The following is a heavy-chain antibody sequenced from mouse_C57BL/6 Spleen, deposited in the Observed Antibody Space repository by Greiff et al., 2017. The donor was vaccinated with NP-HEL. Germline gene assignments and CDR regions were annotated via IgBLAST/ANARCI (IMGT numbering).Heavy chain of an antibody. V-gene: IGHV1-53*01. CDR3: ARGGYSNYHWYFDV. Sequence: QVQLQQPGTELVKPGASVKLSCKASGYTFTSYWMHWVKQRPGQGLEWIGNINPSNGGTNYNEKFKSKATLTVDKSSSTAYMQLSSLTSEDSAVYYCARGGYSNYHWYFDVWGTGTTVTVSS. J-gene: IGHJ1*03. D-gene: IGHD2-5*01. CDR1: GYTFTSYW. CDR2: INPSNGGT.